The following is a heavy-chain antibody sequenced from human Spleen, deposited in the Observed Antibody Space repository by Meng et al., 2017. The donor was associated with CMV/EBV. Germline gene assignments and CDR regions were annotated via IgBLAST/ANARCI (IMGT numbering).Heavy chain of an antibody. J-gene: IGHJ4*02. Sequence: SETLSLTCTVSGGSISSYYWSWIRQPPGKGLEWIEYIYYSGSTNYNPSLKSRVTISVDTSKNPFSLKLSTVTAADTAVYYCARGLGVPAAYFDYWGQGTLVTVSS. D-gene: IGHD2-2*01. V-gene: IGHV4-59*12. CDR2: IYYSGST. CDR3: ARGLGVPAAYFDY. CDR1: GGSISSYY.